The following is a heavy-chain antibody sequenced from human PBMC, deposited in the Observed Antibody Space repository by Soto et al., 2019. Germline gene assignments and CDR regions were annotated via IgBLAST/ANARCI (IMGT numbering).Heavy chain of an antibody. CDR2: INPSGGST. Sequence: QVQLVQSGAEVKKPGASVKVSCKASGYTFTSYYMHWVRQAPGQGLEWMGIINPSGGSTTYAQKFQGRVTMTRYTATSTVYMELSSLRSEGTAVYYCARAGGYGCGGVAYWGQGTLVTVSS. J-gene: IGHJ4*02. CDR3: ARAGGYGCGGVAY. CDR1: GYTFTSYY. V-gene: IGHV1-46*01. D-gene: IGHD5-18*01.